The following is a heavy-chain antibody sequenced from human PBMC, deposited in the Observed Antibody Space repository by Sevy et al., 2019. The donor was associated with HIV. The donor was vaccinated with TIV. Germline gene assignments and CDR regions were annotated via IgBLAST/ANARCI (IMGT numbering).Heavy chain of an antibody. Sequence: GEPLKISCKGSGYSFTSYWIGWVRQMPGKGLEWMGIIYPGDSDTRYSPSFQGQVTISADKSISTAYLQWSSLKASDTAMYYCARQSTTGTTNYYYGMDVWGQGTTVTVSS. J-gene: IGHJ6*02. V-gene: IGHV5-51*01. CDR3: ARQSTTGTTNYYYGMDV. D-gene: IGHD1-1*01. CDR1: GYSFTSYW. CDR2: IYPGDSDT.